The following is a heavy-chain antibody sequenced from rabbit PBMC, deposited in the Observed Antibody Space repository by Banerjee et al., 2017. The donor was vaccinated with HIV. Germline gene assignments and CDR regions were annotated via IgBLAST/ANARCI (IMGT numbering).Heavy chain of an antibody. D-gene: IGHD8-1*01. CDR2: IYAGSTGTI. CDR3: ARDGAGGSYFAL. Sequence: RQAPGKGLEWIGTIYAGSTGTIDYASWVNGRFTISKTSSTTVTLQMTSLTAADTATYFCARDGAGGSYFALWGQGTLVTVS. J-gene: IGHJ4*01. V-gene: IGHV1S40*01.